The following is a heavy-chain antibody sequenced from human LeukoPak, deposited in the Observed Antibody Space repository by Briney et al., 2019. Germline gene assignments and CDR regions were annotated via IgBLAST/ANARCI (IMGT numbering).Heavy chain of an antibody. CDR3: ARHGGGSGSYYKSPFDY. V-gene: IGHV4-39*01. Sequence: SETLSLTCTVSGDSISSSSYYWGWICQPPGKGLEWIGNIYYSGNTYYNPSLKSRVTISVDTSKNQFSLKLSSVTAADTAVYYCARHGGGSGSYYKSPFDYWGQGTLVTVSS. J-gene: IGHJ4*02. CDR2: IYYSGNT. CDR1: GDSISSSSYY. D-gene: IGHD3-10*01.